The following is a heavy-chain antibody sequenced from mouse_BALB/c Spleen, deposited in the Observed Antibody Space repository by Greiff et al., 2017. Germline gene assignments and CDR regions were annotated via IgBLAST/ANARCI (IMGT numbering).Heavy chain of an antibody. D-gene: IGHD4-1*01. CDR3: APHWDVDY. Sequence: VQLQQSGAELVKPGASVKLSCTASGFNIKDTYMHWVKQRPEQGLEWIGRIDPANGNTKYDPKFQGKATITAETSSNTAYLQLSSLTSEDTAVYYCAPHWDVDYWGQGTTLTVSS. V-gene: IGHV14-3*02. J-gene: IGHJ2*01. CDR2: IDPANGNT. CDR1: GFNIKDTY.